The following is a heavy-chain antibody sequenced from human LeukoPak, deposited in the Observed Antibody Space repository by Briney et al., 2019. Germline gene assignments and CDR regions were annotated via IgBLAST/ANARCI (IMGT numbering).Heavy chain of an antibody. J-gene: IGHJ4*02. CDR1: GFTFSNAW. CDR2: IKSKTDGGTT. D-gene: IGHD5-18*01. Sequence: GGSLRLSCAASGFTFSNAWMSWVRQAPGKGLEWVGRIKSKTDGGTTDYAAPVKGRFTISRDDSKNTLYLQMNSLKTEDTAAYYLSTLENSYGSVGYFDYWVQGPLVTVPS. V-gene: IGHV3-15*01. CDR3: STLENSYGSVGYFDY.